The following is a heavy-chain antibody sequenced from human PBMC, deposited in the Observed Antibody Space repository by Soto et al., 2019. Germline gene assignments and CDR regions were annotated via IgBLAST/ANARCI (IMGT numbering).Heavy chain of an antibody. CDR2: IIPILGIA. CDR3: ARDGRIAAASYYMDV. CDR1: GGTFSSYT. Sequence: ASVKVSCKASGGTFSSYTISWVRQAPGQGLEWMGRIIPILGIANYAQKFQGRVTITADKSTSTAYMELSSLRSEDTAVYYCARDGRIAAASYYMDVWGKGTTDTVSS. J-gene: IGHJ6*03. D-gene: IGHD6-13*01. V-gene: IGHV1-69*04.